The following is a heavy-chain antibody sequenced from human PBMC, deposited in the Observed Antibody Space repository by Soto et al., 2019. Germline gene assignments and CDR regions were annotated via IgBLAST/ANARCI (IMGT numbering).Heavy chain of an antibody. V-gene: IGHV3-30-3*01. CDR3: ARDKVYSGSYYYYGMDV. D-gene: IGHD1-26*01. Sequence: GGCLRLSCAASGFTFSSYAMHWVRQAPGKGLEWVAVISYDGSNKYYADSVKGRFTISRDNSKNTLYLRMNSLRAEDTAVYYCARDKVYSGSYYYYGMDVWGQGTTVTVSS. CDR2: ISYDGSNK. J-gene: IGHJ6*02. CDR1: GFTFSSYA.